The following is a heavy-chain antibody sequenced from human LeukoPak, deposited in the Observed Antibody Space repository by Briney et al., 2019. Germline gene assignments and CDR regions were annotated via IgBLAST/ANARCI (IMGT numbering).Heavy chain of an antibody. J-gene: IGHJ4*02. Sequence: GGSLRLSCAASGFTFSSYAMSWVRQAPGKGLEWVSAISGSGGSTYYADSGKGRFTISRDNSKNTLYLQMNSLRAEDTAVYYCAKALEMATLGSDYWGQGTLVTVSS. CDR2: ISGSGGST. V-gene: IGHV3-23*01. CDR1: GFTFSSYA. D-gene: IGHD5-24*01. CDR3: AKALEMATLGSDY.